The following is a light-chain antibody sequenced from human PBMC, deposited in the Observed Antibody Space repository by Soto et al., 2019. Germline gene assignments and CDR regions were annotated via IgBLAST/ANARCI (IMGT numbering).Light chain of an antibody. CDR2: AAS. CDR3: QQSYSGVP. J-gene: IGKJ4*02. V-gene: IGKV1-39*01. CDR1: QSISNF. Sequence: DIQMTQSPSSLSASVGDSITITCRASQSISNFLNWYQQKPGEAPKLLIYAASSLQSGVPSRFTGRRSGTDFTITITSLQPEDFATYYCQQSYSGVPFGGGTRVEIK.